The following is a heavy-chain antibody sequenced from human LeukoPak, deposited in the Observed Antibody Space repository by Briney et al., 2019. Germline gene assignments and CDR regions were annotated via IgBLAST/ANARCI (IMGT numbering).Heavy chain of an antibody. Sequence: ASVKVSCKAPGYTFTSYAMNWVRQAPGQGLEWMGWINTNTGNPTYAQGFTGRFVFSLDTSVSTAYLQISSLKAEDTAVYYCARDQPLDTAMVTPWFDPWGQGTLVTVSS. CDR3: ARDQPLDTAMVTPWFDP. CDR1: GYTFTSYA. CDR2: INTNTGNP. V-gene: IGHV7-4-1*02. J-gene: IGHJ5*02. D-gene: IGHD5-18*01.